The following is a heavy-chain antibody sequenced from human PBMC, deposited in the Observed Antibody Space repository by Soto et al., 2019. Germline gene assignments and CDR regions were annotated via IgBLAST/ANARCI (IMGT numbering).Heavy chain of an antibody. Sequence: QVQLVESGGGVVQPGRSLRLSCAASGFTFSSYGMHWVRQAPGKGLEWVAVIWYDGSNKYYADSVKGRFTISRDNSKNTLYLQMNRLRAEDTAVYYCAREGNYYGMDVWGQGTTVTVSS. CDR2: IWYDGSNK. CDR1: GFTFSSYG. V-gene: IGHV3-33*01. CDR3: AREGNYYGMDV. J-gene: IGHJ6*02.